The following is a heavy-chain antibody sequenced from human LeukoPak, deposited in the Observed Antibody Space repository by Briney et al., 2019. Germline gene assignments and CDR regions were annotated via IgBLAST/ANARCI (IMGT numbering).Heavy chain of an antibody. Sequence: GASVKVSCKASGYTFTSYGISWVRQAPGQGLGWMGIINPSGGSTSYAQKFQGRVTMTRDTSTSTVYMELSSLRSEDTAVYYCARAYGFGAPFDPWGQGTLVTVSS. CDR2: INPSGGST. D-gene: IGHD3-10*01. CDR3: ARAYGFGAPFDP. CDR1: GYTFTSYG. J-gene: IGHJ5*02. V-gene: IGHV1-46*01.